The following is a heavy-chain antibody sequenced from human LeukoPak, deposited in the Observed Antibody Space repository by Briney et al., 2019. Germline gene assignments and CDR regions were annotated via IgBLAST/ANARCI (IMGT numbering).Heavy chain of an antibody. V-gene: IGHV3-23*01. CDR1: GFTFSSYA. Sequence: PGGSLRLSCAASGFTFSSYAMSWVRQAPGKGLEWVSAISGSGGSTYYAGSVKGRFTISRDNSKNTLYLQMNSLRAEDTAVYYCAKDRSSYDSSGPIMGDAFDIWGQGTMVTVSS. D-gene: IGHD3-22*01. CDR3: AKDRSSYDSSGPIMGDAFDI. CDR2: ISGSGGST. J-gene: IGHJ3*02.